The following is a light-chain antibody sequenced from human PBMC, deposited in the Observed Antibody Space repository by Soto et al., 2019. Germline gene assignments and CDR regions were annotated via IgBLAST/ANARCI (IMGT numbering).Light chain of an antibody. CDR2: GAS. J-gene: IGKJ1*01. CDR3: QQYNNCPRT. Sequence: EIVMTQSPATLSVSPGERATLSCRASQSVSSNLAWYQQKPGQAPRLLIYGASTRATGIPARFSCSGSGTEFTLTISCLPSEDFAVDYCQQYNNCPRTFGQGTKVEIK. V-gene: IGKV3-15*01. CDR1: QSVSSN.